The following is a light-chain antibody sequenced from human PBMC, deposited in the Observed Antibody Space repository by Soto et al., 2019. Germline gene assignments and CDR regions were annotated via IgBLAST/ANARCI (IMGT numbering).Light chain of an antibody. CDR3: SSYTSTSTLV. Sequence: HSALTQPASVSGSPGQSITISCTGTSSDVGGYNYVSWYQHHPGKAPKLMIYEVNNRPSGVSNRFSGSKSGNTASLTISGLQAEDEADYYCSSYTSTSTLVFGGGTKLTVL. V-gene: IGLV2-14*01. J-gene: IGLJ2*01. CDR2: EVN. CDR1: SSDVGGYNY.